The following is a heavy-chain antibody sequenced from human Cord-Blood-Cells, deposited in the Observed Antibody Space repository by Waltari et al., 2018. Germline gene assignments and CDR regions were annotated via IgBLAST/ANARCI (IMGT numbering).Heavy chain of an antibody. Sequence: EVQLVESGGGLVQPGGSLRLSCAAPGLPFSSYWMSCVRSAPGKGLEWVANIKQDGSEKYYVDSVKGRFTISRDNAKNSLYLQMNSLRAEDTAVYYCARAPRGYSYGIDYWGQGTLVTVSS. CDR1: GLPFSSYW. CDR3: ARAPRGYSYGIDY. V-gene: IGHV3-7*01. CDR2: IKQDGSEK. J-gene: IGHJ4*02. D-gene: IGHD5-18*01.